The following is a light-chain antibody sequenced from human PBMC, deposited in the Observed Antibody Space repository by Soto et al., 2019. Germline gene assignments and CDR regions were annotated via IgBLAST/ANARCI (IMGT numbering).Light chain of an antibody. CDR3: QKYGSSPVT. V-gene: IGKV3-20*01. J-gene: IGKJ2*01. CDR1: QGVSNSY. CDR2: HAS. Sequence: EIVLTQSPGTLSFSPGERATLSCRASQGVSNSYLSWYQQKPGQAPRLLIYHASSRATGIPDRFSGGGSGTDFTLTISRLEPEDFAVYYCQKYGSSPVTFGQGTKLEIK.